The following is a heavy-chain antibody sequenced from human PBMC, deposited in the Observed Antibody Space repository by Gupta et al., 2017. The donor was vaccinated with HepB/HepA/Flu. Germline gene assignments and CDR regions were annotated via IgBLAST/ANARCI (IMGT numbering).Heavy chain of an antibody. D-gene: IGHD4-17*01. CDR1: GFPFRNSA. CDR3: GRDPNGDYVGAFDM. V-gene: IGHV3-23*01. Sequence: EVQLLESGGGLEQPGGSLRLSCAAFGFPFRNSAMTWVRQAPGKGLEYVSSIHGSGGGTYYADSVRGRFTISRDNSKSTLYLQMNSLRVEDTAIYYCGRDPNGDYVGAFDMWGQGTMLTVSS. J-gene: IGHJ3*02. CDR2: IHGSGGGT.